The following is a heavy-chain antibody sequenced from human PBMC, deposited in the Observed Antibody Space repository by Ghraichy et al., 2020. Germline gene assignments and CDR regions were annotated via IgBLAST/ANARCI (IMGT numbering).Heavy chain of an antibody. D-gene: IGHD2-2*01. Sequence: SETLSLTCAVYGGSFSGYYWSWIRQPPVKGLDWIGEINHSGSTNYNPSLKSRVTISVDTSKNQFSLKLSSVTAADTAVYYCARGRTRYCSSTSCPFDPWGQGTLVTVSS. J-gene: IGHJ5*02. CDR1: GGSFSGYY. CDR3: ARGRTRYCSSTSCPFDP. CDR2: INHSGST. V-gene: IGHV4-34*01.